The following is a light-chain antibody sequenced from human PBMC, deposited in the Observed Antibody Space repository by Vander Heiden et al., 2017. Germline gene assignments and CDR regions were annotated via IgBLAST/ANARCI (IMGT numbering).Light chain of an antibody. CDR3: SSYTTSGIGV. CDR2: DVS. V-gene: IGLV2-14*01. CDR1: SSDVGGYKY. Sequence: QSALTQPASVSGSPGQSITISCTGTSSDVGGYKYVSWYQQHPGKAPKLMIYDVSKRPAGVSNRFSGSKSGNTASLTISGLQAEDEADYYCSSYTTSGIGVFGGGTKLTVL. J-gene: IGLJ3*02.